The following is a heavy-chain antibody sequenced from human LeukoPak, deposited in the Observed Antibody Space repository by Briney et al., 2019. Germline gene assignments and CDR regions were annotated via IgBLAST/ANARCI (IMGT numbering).Heavy chain of an antibody. J-gene: IGHJ4*02. CDR2: ISGSGGST. CDR3: AKDLHVSSYDSSGYYYEASGFDY. CDR1: GFTFSSYA. Sequence: GGSLRLSCAASGFTFSSYAMSWVRQAPGKGLEWVSAISGSGGSTYYADSVKGRFTISRDNSKNTLYLQMNSLRAEDTAVYYCAKDLHVSSYDSSGYYYEASGFDYWGQGTLVTVSS. D-gene: IGHD3-22*01. V-gene: IGHV3-23*01.